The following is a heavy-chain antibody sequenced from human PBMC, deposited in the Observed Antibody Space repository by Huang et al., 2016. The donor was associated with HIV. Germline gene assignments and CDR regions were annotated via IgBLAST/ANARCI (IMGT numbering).Heavy chain of an antibody. D-gene: IGHD6-19*01. CDR1: GYRFANYW. Sequence: VQLVQSGAEVRKPGESLKLSCKGSGYRFANYWIAWVRQPHGKGLEWMVINHPGDSDTRYSPSFQGQVTISADNSITTAYLQWSSLKVSDTAMYYGARRAAVAGYYFDYWGQGTLITVSS. CDR3: ARRAAVAGYYFDY. V-gene: IGHV5-51*01. CDR2: NHPGDSDT. J-gene: IGHJ4*02.